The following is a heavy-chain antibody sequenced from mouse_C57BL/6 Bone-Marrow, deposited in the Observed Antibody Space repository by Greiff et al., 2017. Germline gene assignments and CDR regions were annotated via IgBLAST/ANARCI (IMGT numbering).Heavy chain of an antibody. CDR2: ISNGGGST. J-gene: IGHJ3*01. D-gene: IGHD2-2*01. CDR1: GFTFSDYY. V-gene: IGHV5-12*01. CDR3: ASPYGYGWFAY. Sequence: EVQVVESGGGLVQPGGSLQLSCAASGFTFSDYYMYWVRQTPEKGLEWVAYISNGGGSTYYPDTVKGRFTISRDNAKNTLYLQMSRLKSEDTAMYDCASPYGYGWFAYWGQGTLVTVSA.